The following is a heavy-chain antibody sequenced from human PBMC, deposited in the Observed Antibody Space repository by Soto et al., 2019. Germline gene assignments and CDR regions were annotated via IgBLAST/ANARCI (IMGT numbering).Heavy chain of an antibody. CDR1: GFTFSRYA. J-gene: IGHJ4*02. CDR3: ARDPHVDTAMVDFDY. D-gene: IGHD5-18*01. Sequence: QVQLVESGGGVVQPGRSLRLSCAASGFTFSRYAMHWVRQARGKGLEWVAVISSDGSNKYYADSVKGRFTISRDNSKNTLYLQMNSLRAEDTAVYYCARDPHVDTAMVDFDYWGQGTLVTVSS. CDR2: ISSDGSNK. V-gene: IGHV3-30-3*01.